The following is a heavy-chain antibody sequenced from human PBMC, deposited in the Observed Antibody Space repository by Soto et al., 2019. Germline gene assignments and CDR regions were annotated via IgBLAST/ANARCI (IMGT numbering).Heavy chain of an antibody. Sequence: ASVKVSCKASGYTFTSYGISWVRQAPGQGLEWMGWISAYNGNTNYAQKLQGRVTMTTDTSTSTAYMELRSLRSDDTAVYYCARGQTSLYSGYDYDAFDIWGQGTMVTVSS. D-gene: IGHD5-12*01. V-gene: IGHV1-18*01. CDR1: GYTFTSYG. CDR2: ISAYNGNT. J-gene: IGHJ3*02. CDR3: ARGQTSLYSGYDYDAFDI.